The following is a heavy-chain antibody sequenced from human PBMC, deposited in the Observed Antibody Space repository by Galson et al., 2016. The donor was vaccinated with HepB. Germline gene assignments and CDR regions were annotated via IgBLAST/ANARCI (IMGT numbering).Heavy chain of an antibody. CDR1: GFTFSSYT. Sequence: SLRLSCAASGFTFSSYTMHWVRQTPGKGLEWVALIAYDGSNKYYADSVKGRFNMSRDNSKNTLYLQMNSLRAEDTAIYYCARDAPYSSNWYYGVASPGFYYYGMDVWGQGTTVTVSS. V-gene: IGHV3-30*04. D-gene: IGHD6-13*01. CDR3: ARDAPYSSNWYYGVASPGFYYYGMDV. CDR2: IAYDGSNK. J-gene: IGHJ6*02.